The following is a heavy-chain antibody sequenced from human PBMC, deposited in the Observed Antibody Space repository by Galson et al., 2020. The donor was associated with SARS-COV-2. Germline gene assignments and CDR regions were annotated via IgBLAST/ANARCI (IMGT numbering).Heavy chain of an antibody. J-gene: IGHJ6*02. D-gene: IGHD6-19*01. V-gene: IGHV1-24*01. CDR3: ATGIAVAGTPEYYYYYYGMDV. CDR2: FDPEDGET. Sequence: GESLKISCKVSGYTLTELSMHWVRQAPGKGLEWMGGFDPEDGETIYAQKFQGRVTMTEDTSTDTAYMELSSLRSEDTAVYYCATGIAVAGTPEYYYYYYGMDVWGQGTTVTVSS. CDR1: GYTLTELS.